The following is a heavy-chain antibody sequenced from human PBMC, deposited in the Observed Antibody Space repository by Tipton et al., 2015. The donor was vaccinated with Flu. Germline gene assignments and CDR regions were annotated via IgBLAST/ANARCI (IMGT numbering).Heavy chain of an antibody. CDR1: GFTFPNYW. CDR2: INQNTSKI. V-gene: IGHV3-7*01. Sequence: SLRLSCATSGFTFPNYWMSWIRQSPRMGLEWVANINQNTSKIHYVDSVKGRFSISRDNAKNSLYLQMNSLRAEDTAVYYCVRAMDVWGKGTTVTVSS. J-gene: IGHJ6*03. CDR3: VRAMDV.